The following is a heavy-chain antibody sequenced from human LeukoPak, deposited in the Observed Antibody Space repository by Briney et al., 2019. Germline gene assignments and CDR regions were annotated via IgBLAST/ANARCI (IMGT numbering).Heavy chain of an antibody. V-gene: IGHV3-7*03. CDR2: IHQNGGTE. Sequence: GGSLRLSCAASGFTVSNYWMSWVRQAPGEGLEWVACIHQNGGTEYYVDSVKGRFAISRDNSKNSLHLQMSSLTVEDTAVYYCARNLSSRDAFWGQGTLVIVSS. CDR3: ARNLSSRDAF. D-gene: IGHD6-13*01. J-gene: IGHJ4*02. CDR1: GFTVSNYW.